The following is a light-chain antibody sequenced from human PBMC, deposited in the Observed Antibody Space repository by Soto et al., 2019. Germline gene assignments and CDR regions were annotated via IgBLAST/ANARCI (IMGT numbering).Light chain of an antibody. CDR1: QSVDIF. Sequence: EIVLTQSPATLSLSPGERATLSCRASQSVDIFLAWYQHKPDQAPRLLIYDASNRAAGIPARFSGSGSGADFTLTISSLEPEDFALYYCQQRSQWYTFGQGTRLEIK. V-gene: IGKV3-11*01. J-gene: IGKJ2*01. CDR3: QQRSQWYT. CDR2: DAS.